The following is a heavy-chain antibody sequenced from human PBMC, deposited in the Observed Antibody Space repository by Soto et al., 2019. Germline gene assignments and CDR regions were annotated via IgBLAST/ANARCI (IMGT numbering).Heavy chain of an antibody. J-gene: IGHJ3*02. CDR2: ISYDGSNK. D-gene: IGHD2-2*01. Sequence: HPGGSLRLSCAASGFTFSSYGMHWVRQAPGKGLEWVAVISYDGSNKYYADSVKGRFTISRDNSKNTLYLQMNSLRAEDTAVYYCAKTRHQLSHHDAFDIWGQGTMVTVSS. CDR3: AKTRHQLSHHDAFDI. V-gene: IGHV3-30*18. CDR1: GFTFSSYG.